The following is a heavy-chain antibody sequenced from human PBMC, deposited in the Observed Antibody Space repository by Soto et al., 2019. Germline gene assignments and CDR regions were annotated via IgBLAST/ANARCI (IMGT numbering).Heavy chain of an antibody. J-gene: IGHJ6*02. D-gene: IGHD3-3*02. CDR1: GGTFSIYA. Sequence: ASVKVSCKASGGTFSIYAISWVRQAPGQGLEWTGGIIPIFGTANYAQKFQGRVTITADESTSTAYMELSSLRSEETAVYYCARDTSLADYYYYGMDVWGQGTTVTVSS. CDR3: ARDTSLADYYYYGMDV. CDR2: IIPIFGTA. V-gene: IGHV1-69*13.